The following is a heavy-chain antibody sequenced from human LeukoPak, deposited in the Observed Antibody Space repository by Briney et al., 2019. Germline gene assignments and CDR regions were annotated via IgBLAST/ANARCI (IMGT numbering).Heavy chain of an antibody. CDR2: IYYSGST. V-gene: IGHV4-31*03. CDR1: GGSISSGGYY. D-gene: IGHD3-3*01. J-gene: IGHJ6*02. CDR3: ARFYGAGAAYYDFWSLEKHQNYGMDV. Sequence: SETLSLTCTVSGGSISSGGYYWSWIRQHPGKGLEWIGYIYYSGSTYYNPSLKSRVTISVDTSKNQFSLKLSSVTAADTAVYYCARFYGAGAAYYDFWSLEKHQNYGMDVWGQGTTVTVSS.